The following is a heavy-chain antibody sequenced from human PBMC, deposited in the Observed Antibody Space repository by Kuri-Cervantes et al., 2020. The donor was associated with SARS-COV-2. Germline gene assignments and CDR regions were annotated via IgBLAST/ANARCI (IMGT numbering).Heavy chain of an antibody. CDR3: AKERGYGYGFDI. V-gene: IGHV3-9*03. Sequence: SLKISCAASGFTFSDYYMSWIRQAPGKGLEWVSGISWNSNNIDYVDSVKGRFTISRDNAKNSLFLQMNSLRAEDMAMYYCAKERGYGYGFDIWGQGTMVTVSS. J-gene: IGHJ3*02. CDR1: GFTFSDYY. CDR2: ISWNSNNI. D-gene: IGHD3-10*01.